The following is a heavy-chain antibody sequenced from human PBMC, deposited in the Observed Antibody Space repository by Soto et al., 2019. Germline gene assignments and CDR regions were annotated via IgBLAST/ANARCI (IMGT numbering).Heavy chain of an antibody. CDR1: GVSISIPNW. Sequence: QVQLQESGPGLVKPSGTLSLTCAVSGVSISIPNWWAWVRQAPGKGLEWIGEIDHSGTTNYNPSLNSRVTISLDRSKNQFSLRLSPVAAAATAVYFCARGKFYAFDIWGQGTMVTVSS. V-gene: IGHV4-4*02. J-gene: IGHJ3*02. CDR3: ARGKFYAFDI. CDR2: IDHSGTT.